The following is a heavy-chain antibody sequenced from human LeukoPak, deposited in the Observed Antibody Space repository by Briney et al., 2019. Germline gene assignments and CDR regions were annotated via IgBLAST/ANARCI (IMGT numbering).Heavy chain of an antibody. J-gene: IGHJ4*02. CDR2: ISGDGSST. Sequence: GSLRLSCAASGFTFNIFWMHWVRQAPGKGLEWVSLISGDGSSTYYAGSVKGRFTISRDNSKNSLYLQMNSLRTEDTALYYCAKDVSISAAGTGDLDYWGQGTLVTVSS. CDR1: GFTFNIFW. D-gene: IGHD6-13*01. V-gene: IGHV3-43*02. CDR3: AKDVSISAAGTGDLDY.